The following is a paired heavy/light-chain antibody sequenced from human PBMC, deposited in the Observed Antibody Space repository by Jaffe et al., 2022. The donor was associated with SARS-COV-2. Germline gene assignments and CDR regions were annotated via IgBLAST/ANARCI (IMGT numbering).Light chain of an antibody. J-gene: IGKJ5*01. CDR3: QQYDNLPIT. CDR1: QDISNY. V-gene: IGKV1-33*01. CDR2: DVS. Sequence: DIQMTQSPSSLSASVGDRVTITCQASQDISNYLNWYQQKPGKAPKLLIYDVSNLQTGVPSRFSGSGSGTDFTFIISSLHPEDIATYYCQQYDNLPITFGQGTRLEIK.
Heavy chain of an antibody. V-gene: IGHV3-15*01. CDR2: IKTKLDGETI. D-gene: IGHD3-3*01. CDR3: ATGTIFGVVGTDFDAFDI. Sequence: EVQLVESGGGLVKPGGSLRLSCAASGFSFSDAWMNWVRQAPGKGLEWVGRIKTKLDGETIDYAAPVKGRFIISRDDSESTLSLQMSSLKTEDTAVYYCATGTIFGVVGTDFDAFDIWGQGTLVTVSS. CDR1: GFSFSDAW. J-gene: IGHJ3*02.